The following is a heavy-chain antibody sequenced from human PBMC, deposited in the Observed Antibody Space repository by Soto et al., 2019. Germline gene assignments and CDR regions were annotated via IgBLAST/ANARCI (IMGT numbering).Heavy chain of an antibody. J-gene: IGHJ3*02. V-gene: IGHV3-30-3*01. Sequence: GGSLRLSCAASGFTFSSYAMHWVRQAPGKGLEWVAVISYDGSNKYYADSVKGRFTISRDNSKNTLYLQMNSLRAEDTAVYYCARAPGSAFDIWGQGTMVTVSS. CDR3: ARAPGSAFDI. CDR1: GFTFSSYA. D-gene: IGHD3-10*01. CDR2: ISYDGSNK.